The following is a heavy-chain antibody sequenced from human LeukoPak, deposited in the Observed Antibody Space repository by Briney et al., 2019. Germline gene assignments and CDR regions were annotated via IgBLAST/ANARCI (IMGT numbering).Heavy chain of an antibody. CDR1: GFTFSTYW. V-gene: IGHV3-7*01. CDR2: IKFDGNEM. J-gene: IGHJ4*02. Sequence: GGSLRLSCAVSGFTFSTYWMGWVRQAPGKGLEWVANIKFDGNEMYYVDSVKGRFTISRDNAKDSLYLHMNSLRVEDTAVYYCAKGGDWGQGTLVTVSS. CDR3: AKGGD.